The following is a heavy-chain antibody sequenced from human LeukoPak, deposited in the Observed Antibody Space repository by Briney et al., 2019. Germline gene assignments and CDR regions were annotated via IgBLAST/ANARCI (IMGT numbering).Heavy chain of an antibody. CDR2: IFSGGNT. V-gene: IGHV4-39*07. Sequence: SETLSLTCTVSGVSISNSRSFWGWIRQPPGKGLEWIVSIFSGGNTYYNPSLSSRVSISIDTSKNQFSLKLTSVAAADTAVYYCTRAASSGPLFTYHMDVWGKGTTVTVSS. J-gene: IGHJ6*03. CDR3: TRAASSGPLFTYHMDV. CDR1: GVSISNSRSF. D-gene: IGHD3-22*01.